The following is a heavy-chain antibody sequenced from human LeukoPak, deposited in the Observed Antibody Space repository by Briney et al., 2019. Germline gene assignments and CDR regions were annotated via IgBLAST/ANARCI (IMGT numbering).Heavy chain of an antibody. CDR2: IKQDGSEK. Sequence: GGSLRLSCAASGFTFSNHWMSWVRQAPGKGLEWVANIKQDGSEKYYVDSVKGRFTISRDNAKNSLYLQMNSLRVEDTAVYYCASKVDYGGKILDYWGQGTLVTVSS. J-gene: IGHJ4*02. V-gene: IGHV3-7*01. D-gene: IGHD4-23*01. CDR1: GFTFSNHW. CDR3: ASKVDYGGKILDY.